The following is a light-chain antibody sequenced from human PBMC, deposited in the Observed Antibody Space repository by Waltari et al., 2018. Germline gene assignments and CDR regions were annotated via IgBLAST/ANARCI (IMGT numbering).Light chain of an antibody. V-gene: IGKV4-1*01. J-gene: IGKJ3*01. Sequence: IVMTQSPDSLAVSLGERATLNCKSSQSVLYSSNNKNYLAWYQQKPGQPPKLLIYWASTRESGVPDRFSGSGSGTDFTLTISSLQAEDVAVYYCQQYYSTPFTFGPGTKVDIK. CDR1: QSVLYSSNNKNY. CDR3: QQYYSTPFT. CDR2: WAS.